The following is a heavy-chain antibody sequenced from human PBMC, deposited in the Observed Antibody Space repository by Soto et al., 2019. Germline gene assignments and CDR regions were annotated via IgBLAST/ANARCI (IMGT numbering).Heavy chain of an antibody. CDR2: ISYDGSNK. V-gene: IGHV3-30-3*01. CDR3: ARDPVNYYDSSGIDH. CDR1: GFTFSSYA. D-gene: IGHD3-22*01. Sequence: QVQLVESGGGVVQPGRSLRLSCAASGFTFSSYAMHWVRQAPGKGLEWVAVISYDGSNKYYADSVKGRFTISRDNSKNTLYLQMNSLRAEDTAVYYCARDPVNYYDSSGIDHWGQGTLVTVSS. J-gene: IGHJ4*02.